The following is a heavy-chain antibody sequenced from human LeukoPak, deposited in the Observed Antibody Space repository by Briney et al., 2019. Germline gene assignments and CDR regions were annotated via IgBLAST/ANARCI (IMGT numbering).Heavy chain of an antibody. J-gene: IGHJ6*03. CDR2: ISGSGGST. V-gene: IGHV3-23*01. D-gene: IGHD2-2*01. CDR3: AKASQLLYYYYYMDV. Sequence: GGSLRLSCAASGFTFSSYAMSWVRQAPGKGREWVSAISGSGGSTYYADSVKGRVTISTDNSKNTLYLKLNSLRAEDTAVYYCAKASQLLYYYYYMDVWGKGTTVTVSS. CDR1: GFTFSSYA.